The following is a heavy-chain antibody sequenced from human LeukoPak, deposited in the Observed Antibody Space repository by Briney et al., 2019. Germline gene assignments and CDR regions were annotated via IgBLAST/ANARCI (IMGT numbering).Heavy chain of an antibody. V-gene: IGHV4-59*08. CDR2: IFHGGIT. CDR3: ARLSHDGSGYRPDY. D-gene: IGHD3-22*01. CDR1: GGSISGYY. Sequence: SETLSLTCTVSGGSISGYYWIWFRQPPGKGLEWIGWIFHGGITNYNPSLKSRVTISVDTSKTQFSLRLSSVGAADTAVYYCARLSHDGSGYRPDYWGQGTLVTVSS. J-gene: IGHJ4*02.